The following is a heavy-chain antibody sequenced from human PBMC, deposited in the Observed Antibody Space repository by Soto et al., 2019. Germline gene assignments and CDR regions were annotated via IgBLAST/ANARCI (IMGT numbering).Heavy chain of an antibody. CDR1: GGSISSGGYY. CDR2: IYYSGST. Sequence: QVQLQESGPGLVKPSQTLSLTCTVSGGSISSGGYYWSWIRQHPGKGLEWIGYIYYSGSTYYNPSLTSRVTTSVDTSKNQFSLKLSSVTAADTAVYYCARGSVVAATLFASWGQGTLVTVSS. CDR3: ARGSVVAATLFAS. J-gene: IGHJ4*02. V-gene: IGHV4-31*03. D-gene: IGHD2-15*01.